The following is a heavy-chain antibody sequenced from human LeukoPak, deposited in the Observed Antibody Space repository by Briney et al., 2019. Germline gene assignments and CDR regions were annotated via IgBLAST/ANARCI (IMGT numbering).Heavy chain of an antibody. Sequence: GGSLRLSCAASGFIFSSYGMHWVRQAPGKGLEWVAVIWYDGSNKQYADSAKGRFTISRDNSKNTLYLEMNSLRAEDTAVYYYARSYDRSGYYFRMVEYWGQGTLVTVSS. CDR1: GFIFSSYG. CDR3: ARSYDRSGYYFRMVEY. V-gene: IGHV3-33*01. D-gene: IGHD3-22*01. J-gene: IGHJ4*02. CDR2: IWYDGSNK.